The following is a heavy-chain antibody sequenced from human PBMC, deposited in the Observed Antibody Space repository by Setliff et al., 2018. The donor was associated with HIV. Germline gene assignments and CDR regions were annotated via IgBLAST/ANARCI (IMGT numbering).Heavy chain of an antibody. Sequence: SETLSLTCTVSGGSFRSSRYYWGWIRQPPGKGLEWIGNIHYGGFFWYSPSLKSRVTISVDTSKNQFSLKLRSVTAADTAVYYCVRAEYSSSSDWFAPWGQGALVTV. V-gene: IGHV4-39*07. D-gene: IGHD6-6*01. CDR1: GGSFRSSRYY. CDR2: IHYGGFF. CDR3: VRAEYSSSSDWFAP. J-gene: IGHJ5*02.